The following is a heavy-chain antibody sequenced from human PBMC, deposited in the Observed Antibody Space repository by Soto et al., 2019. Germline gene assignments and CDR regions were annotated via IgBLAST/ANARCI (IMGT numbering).Heavy chain of an antibody. Sequence: ETLSLTCTDSGGSLSSNYWTWIRQPPGKGLEWIGYVYNSGSTNYNPSLKSRVTISEDTSKSQFSLKVNSMTAADTAVYYCARYRREAVAGYTLDNWGQGILVPVSS. CDR3: ARYRREAVAGYTLDN. J-gene: IGHJ4*02. CDR2: VYNSGST. CDR1: GGSLSSNY. V-gene: IGHV4-59*01. D-gene: IGHD6-13*01.